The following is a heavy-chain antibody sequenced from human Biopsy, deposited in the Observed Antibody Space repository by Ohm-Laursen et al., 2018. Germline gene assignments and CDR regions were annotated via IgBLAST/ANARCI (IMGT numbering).Heavy chain of an antibody. CDR1: GDSDTKYY. CDR2: IYFSVMA. V-gene: IGHV4-59*02. D-gene: IGHD4-11*01. CDR3: ARDSGILNYGNFKYYHYYGMDV. J-gene: IGHJ6*02. Sequence: PLSLSLTCTVSGDSDTKYYWSWMRHPPGKGLEWIGHIYFSVMANYNPSLQSRVSISVDTPRNQVSLTLSSVTAADTAVYYCARDSGILNYGNFKYYHYYGMDVWGQGTKVTVSS.